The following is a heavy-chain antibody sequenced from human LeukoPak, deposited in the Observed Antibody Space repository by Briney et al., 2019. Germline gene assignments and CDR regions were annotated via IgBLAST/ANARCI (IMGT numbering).Heavy chain of an antibody. CDR1: GFIFTSYA. J-gene: IGHJ4*02. Sequence: GGSLRLSCAASGFIFTSYAMTWVRQAPGKGLEWVSGFSWNSGSIGYADSVKGRFTISRDNAKNSLYLQMNSLRAEDMALYYCAKGLGAADYDSTFDYWGQGTLVTVSS. CDR3: AKGLGAADYDSTFDY. D-gene: IGHD3-22*01. V-gene: IGHV3-9*03. CDR2: FSWNSGSI.